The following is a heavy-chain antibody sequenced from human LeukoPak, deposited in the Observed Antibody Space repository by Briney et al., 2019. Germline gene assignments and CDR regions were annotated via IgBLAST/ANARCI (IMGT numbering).Heavy chain of an antibody. CDR3: AKDPHCSSTSCIVGNWFDP. V-gene: IGHV3-30*02. CDR2: IRYDGSNK. D-gene: IGHD2-2*01. Sequence: GGSLRLSCAASGFTFSSYGMHWVRRAPGKGLEWVAFIRYDGSNKYYADSVKGRFTISRDNSKNTLYLQMNSLRAEDTAVYYCAKDPHCSSTSCIVGNWFDPWGQGTLVTVSS. J-gene: IGHJ5*02. CDR1: GFTFSSYG.